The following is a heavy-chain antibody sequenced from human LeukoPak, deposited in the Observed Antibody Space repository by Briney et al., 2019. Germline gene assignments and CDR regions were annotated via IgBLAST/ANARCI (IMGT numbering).Heavy chain of an antibody. J-gene: IGHJ4*02. CDR2: IYYSGST. CDR3: AREGRDGYSLDY. CDR1: GGSISSYY. Sequence: SETLSLTCTVSGGSISSYYWSWIRQPPGKGLEWIGYIYYSGSTNYNPSLKSRVTISVDTSKNQFSLKLSSVTAADTAVYYCAREGRDGYSLDYWGQGTLVTVSS. D-gene: IGHD5-24*01. V-gene: IGHV4-59*01.